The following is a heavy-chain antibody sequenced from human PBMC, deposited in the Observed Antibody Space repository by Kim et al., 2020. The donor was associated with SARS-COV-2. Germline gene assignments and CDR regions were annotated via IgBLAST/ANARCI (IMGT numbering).Heavy chain of an antibody. CDR2: ISYDGSNK. J-gene: IGHJ6*02. D-gene: IGHD6-19*01. CDR1: GFTFSSYG. V-gene: IGHV3-30*18. CDR3: AKSHRVWYSSGWSPTNYYYYGMDV. Sequence: GGSLRLSCAASGFTFSSYGMHWVRQAPGKGLEWVAVISYDGSNKYYADSVKGRFTISRDNSKNTLYLQMNSLRAEDTAVYYCAKSHRVWYSSGWSPTNYYYYGMDVCGQGTTVTVSS.